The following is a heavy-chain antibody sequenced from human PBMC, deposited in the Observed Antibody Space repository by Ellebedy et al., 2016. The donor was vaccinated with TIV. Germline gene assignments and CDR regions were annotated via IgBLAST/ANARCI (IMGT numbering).Heavy chain of an antibody. CDR1: GGSIVNSPYF. D-gene: IGHD2-21*02. Sequence: SETLSLTXTVSGGSIVNSPYFWGWIRQPPGKGLEWIGSISYRGSTLYIPALKSRVTMSVDTSKDQFSLKVRSVTAADTAFYFCARVAAAGHLSSVDFWGQGTLVTVSS. CDR3: ARVAAAGHLSSVDF. J-gene: IGHJ4*02. V-gene: IGHV4-39*01. CDR2: ISYRGST.